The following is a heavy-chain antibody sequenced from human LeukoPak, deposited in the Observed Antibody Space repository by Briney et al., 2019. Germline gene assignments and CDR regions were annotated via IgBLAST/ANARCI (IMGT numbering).Heavy chain of an antibody. CDR2: IYYSGST. V-gene: IGHV4-39*01. CDR3: ARDIAMVRGVIRSPGMDV. CDR1: GGSISSSSYY. Sequence: SETLSLTCTVSGGSISSSSYYWGWIRQPPGKGLEWIGSIYYSGSTYYNPSLKSRVIISVDTAKNQFSLKLSSVTAGDTAVYYCARDIAMVRGVIRSPGMDVWGQGTTVTVPS. D-gene: IGHD3-10*01. J-gene: IGHJ6*02.